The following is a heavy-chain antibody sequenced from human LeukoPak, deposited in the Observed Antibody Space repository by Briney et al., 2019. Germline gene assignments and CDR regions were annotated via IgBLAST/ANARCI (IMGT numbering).Heavy chain of an antibody. J-gene: IGHJ4*02. CDR3: ARSSGWMGGYFDY. D-gene: IGHD6-19*01. CDR2: ISYDGSNK. V-gene: IGHV3-30*04. Sequence: GGSLRLSCAASGFTFSSYAMHWVRQAPGKGLEWVAVISYDGSNKYYADSVKGRFTISRDNSKNTLYLQMNSLRAEDTAVYYCARSSGWMGGYFDYWGQGTLVTVSS. CDR1: GFTFSSYA.